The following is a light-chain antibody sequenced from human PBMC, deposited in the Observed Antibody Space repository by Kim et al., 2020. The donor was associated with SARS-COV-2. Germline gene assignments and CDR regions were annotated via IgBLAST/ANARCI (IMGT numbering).Light chain of an antibody. V-gene: IGLV3-1*01. CDR2: QDS. CDR1: KVGDKY. CDR3: QAWDSRTVV. Sequence: LSPGQTASITCSGDKVGDKYACRYQQTPGQSPVLVIYQDSQRPSGLPERFSGSNSGNTATLTLSGTQPMDKADYSCQAWDSRTVVFGGGTQLTVL. J-gene: IGLJ2*01.